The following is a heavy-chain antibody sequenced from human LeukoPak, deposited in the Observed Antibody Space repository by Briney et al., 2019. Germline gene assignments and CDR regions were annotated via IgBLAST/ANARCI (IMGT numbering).Heavy chain of an antibody. CDR1: GYTLTELS. CDR3: ARDNPPKYQYCSGGSCYSGNWFDP. V-gene: IGHV1-24*01. CDR2: FDPEDGES. Sequence: ASVKVSCKVSGYTLTELSLHWVRQAPGKGLEWMGGFDPEDGESIYAQKFQGRVTMTEDTSTDTAYMELRSLRSDDTAVYYCARDNPPKYQYCSGGSCYSGNWFDPWGQGTLVTVSS. D-gene: IGHD2-15*01. J-gene: IGHJ5*02.